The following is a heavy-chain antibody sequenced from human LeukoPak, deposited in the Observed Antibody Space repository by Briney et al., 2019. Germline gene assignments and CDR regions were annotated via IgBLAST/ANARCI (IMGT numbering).Heavy chain of an antibody. J-gene: IGHJ4*02. V-gene: IGHV3-30-3*01. CDR2: ISYDGSNK. D-gene: IGHD2-15*01. CDR3: ASGTDIVVVVAATVGDY. CDR1: GFTFSNYA. Sequence: PGGSLRLSCAASGFTFSNYAMHWVRQAPGKGLEWVAVISYDGSNKYYADSVKGRFTISRDTSKNTLYLQMNSLRAEDTGVYYCASGTDIVVVVAATVGDYWGQGTLVTVSS.